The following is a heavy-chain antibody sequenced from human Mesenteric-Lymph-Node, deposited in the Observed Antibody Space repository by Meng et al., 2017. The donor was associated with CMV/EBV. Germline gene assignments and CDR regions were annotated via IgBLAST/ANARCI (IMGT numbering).Heavy chain of an antibody. CDR3: ARGNVVAGVDY. CDR2: IYPGDSDT. CDR1: GYSFTSYW. D-gene: IGHD6-19*01. J-gene: IGHJ4*02. V-gene: IGHV5-51*01. Sequence: SCRGSGYSFTSYWIGWMRQMPGKGLEWMGIIYPGDSDTRYSPSFQGQVTISADKSISTAYLQWSSLKASDTAMYYCARGNVVAGVDYWGQGTLVTVSS.